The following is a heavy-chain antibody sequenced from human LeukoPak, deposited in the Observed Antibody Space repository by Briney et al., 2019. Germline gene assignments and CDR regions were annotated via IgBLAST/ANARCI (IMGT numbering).Heavy chain of an antibody. CDR1: GFTFSNYG. CDR3: AKRGDGGHKSLEY. J-gene: IGHJ4*02. V-gene: IGHV3-30*18. D-gene: IGHD3-16*01. CDR2: ITYDGSSE. Sequence: GGSLRLSCVASGFTFSNYGMHWVRQAPGKGLEWVATITYDGSSEYYADSVKDRFTVSRDNSKNTLYLHMSSLKTEDTAVYYCAKRGDGGHKSLEYWGQGTLVIVSS.